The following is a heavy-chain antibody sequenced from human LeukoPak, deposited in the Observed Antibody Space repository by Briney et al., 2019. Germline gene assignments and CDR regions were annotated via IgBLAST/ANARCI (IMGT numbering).Heavy chain of an antibody. Sequence: TSETLSLTCTVSGGSISSSSYYWGWIRQPPGKGLEWIGSIYYSGSTYYNPSLKSRVTISVDTSKNQFSLKLSSVTAADTAVYYCARLVGSSSQIDYWGQGTLVTVSS. CDR1: GGSISSSSYY. J-gene: IGHJ4*02. D-gene: IGHD6-6*01. CDR2: IYYSGST. CDR3: ARLVGSSSQIDY. V-gene: IGHV4-39*01.